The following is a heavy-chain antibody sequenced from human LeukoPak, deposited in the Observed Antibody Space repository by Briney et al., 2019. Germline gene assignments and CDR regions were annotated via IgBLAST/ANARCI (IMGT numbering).Heavy chain of an antibody. D-gene: IGHD3-22*01. Sequence: PGGSLRLSCAASGFTFSSYAMHWVRQAPGKGLEWVAVISYDGSNKYYADSVKGRFTISRDNSKNTLYLQMNSLRAEDTAVCYCARGPTRSDSSGYYYFWNAFDIWGQGTMVTVSS. CDR2: ISYDGSNK. CDR1: GFTFSSYA. J-gene: IGHJ3*02. CDR3: ARGPTRSDSSGYYYFWNAFDI. V-gene: IGHV3-30*04.